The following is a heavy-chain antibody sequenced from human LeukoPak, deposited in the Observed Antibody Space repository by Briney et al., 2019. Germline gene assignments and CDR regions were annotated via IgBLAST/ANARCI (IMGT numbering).Heavy chain of an antibody. CDR1: GGSFSGYY. CDR2: INHSGST. V-gene: IGHV4-34*01. CDR3: ARHGHNRFYDY. Sequence: PSETLSLTCAVYGGSFSGYYWSWIRQPPGKGLEWIGEINHSGSTNYNPSLKSRVTISVDTSKNQFSLKLSSVTAADTAVYYCARHGHNRFYDYWGQGTLVTVSS. D-gene: IGHD1-1*01. J-gene: IGHJ4*02.